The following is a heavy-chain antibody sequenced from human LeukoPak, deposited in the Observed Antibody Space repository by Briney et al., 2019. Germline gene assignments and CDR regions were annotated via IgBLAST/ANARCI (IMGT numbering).Heavy chain of an antibody. CDR2: IYSGGST. J-gene: IGHJ5*02. Sequence: GGSLRLSCAVSGFTVSVDYMSWGRQAPGKGLEWVSVIYSGGSTYYADSVKGRFTISRDNSKNTLYLQMNSLRVEDTAVYYCARHDWFDPWGQGTLVTVSS. V-gene: IGHV3-53*01. CDR3: ARHDWFDP. CDR1: GFTVSVDY.